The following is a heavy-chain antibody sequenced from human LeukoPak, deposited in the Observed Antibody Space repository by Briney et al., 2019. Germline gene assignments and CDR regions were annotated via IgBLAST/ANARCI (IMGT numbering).Heavy chain of an antibody. CDR2: IYYSGST. J-gene: IGHJ5*02. CDR3: ARDRGSSGSYSWFDP. Sequence: SETLSLTCTVSGGSISSYYWSWIRQPPGKGLEWIGYIYYSGSTNYNPSLKSRVTISVDTSKNQFSLKLSSVTAADTAVYYCARDRGSSGSYSWFDPWGHGTLVTVSS. D-gene: IGHD1-26*01. CDR1: GGSISSYY. V-gene: IGHV4-59*01.